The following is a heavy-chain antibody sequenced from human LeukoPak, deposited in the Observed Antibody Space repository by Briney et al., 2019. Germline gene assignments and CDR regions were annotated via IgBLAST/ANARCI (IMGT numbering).Heavy chain of an antibody. CDR2: ISGSGSST. Sequence: GGSLRLSCAASRFSFSSYAMSWVRQAPGKGLEWVSSISGSGSSTYYTDSVKGRFTISRDNSKNTLYLQMNSLRAEDSAVYYCARAGRRVVGTITYYYGMDVWGQGTTVTVSS. J-gene: IGHJ6*02. D-gene: IGHD5-12*01. CDR3: ARAGRRVVGTITYYYGMDV. CDR1: RFSFSSYA. V-gene: IGHV3-23*01.